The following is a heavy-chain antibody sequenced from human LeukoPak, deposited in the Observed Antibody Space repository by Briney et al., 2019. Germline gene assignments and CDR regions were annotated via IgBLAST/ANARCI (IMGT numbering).Heavy chain of an antibody. CDR2: IYYSGST. Sequence: SETLSLTCTVSGGSISSFYWTWIRQSPGKGLEWIGYIYYSGSTNYNPSLKSRVTMSVDTSKNQFSLKLSSVTAADTAVYYRARHWGTTVVSPLTAWDYWGQGTLVTVSS. D-gene: IGHD4-23*01. J-gene: IGHJ4*02. V-gene: IGHV4-59*08. CDR1: GGSISSFY. CDR3: ARHWGTTVVSPLTAWDY.